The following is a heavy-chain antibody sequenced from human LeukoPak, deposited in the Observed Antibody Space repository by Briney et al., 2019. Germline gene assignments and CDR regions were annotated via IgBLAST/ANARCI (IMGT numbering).Heavy chain of an antibody. Sequence: GGSLRLSCAASGFIFSNYWMSWVRQAPGKGLEWVANIKQDASEKYYVDSVKGRFTISRDNAKNSLYLQMNFLRVEDTAVYYCARAHSCRTAWYNYYGMDVWGQGTTVSVSS. D-gene: IGHD6-19*01. CDR2: IKQDASEK. V-gene: IGHV3-7*03. CDR1: GFIFSNYW. J-gene: IGHJ6*02. CDR3: ARAHSCRTAWYNYYGMDV.